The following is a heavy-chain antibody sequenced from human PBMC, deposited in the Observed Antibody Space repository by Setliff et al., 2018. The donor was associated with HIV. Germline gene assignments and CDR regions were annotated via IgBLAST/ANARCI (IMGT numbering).Heavy chain of an antibody. V-gene: IGHV1-3*01. J-gene: IGHJ6*03. D-gene: IGHD2-2*01. CDR1: GYTFTSYA. CDR3: ARDPEAQIVVVPAYMDV. CDR2: INAGNGNT. Sequence: ASVKVSCKASGYTFTSYAMHWVRRAPGQRLEWMGWINAGNGNTKYSQKFQGRVTITRDTSASTAYMELSSLRSEDTAVYYCARDPEAQIVVVPAYMDVWGKGTTVTVSS.